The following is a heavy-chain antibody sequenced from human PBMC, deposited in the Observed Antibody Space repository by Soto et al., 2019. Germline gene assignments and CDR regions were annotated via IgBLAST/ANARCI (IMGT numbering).Heavy chain of an antibody. CDR1: GDSVSSNSAA. CDR3: ARDGSIAARRRGSDYYYYMDV. V-gene: IGHV6-1*01. Sequence: KQSQTLSLTCAISGDSVSSNSAAWNWIRQSPSRGLEWLGRTYYRSKWYNDYAVSVKSRITINPDTSKNQFSLQLNSVTPEDTAVYYCARDGSIAARRRGSDYYYYMDVWGKGTTVTVSS. D-gene: IGHD6-6*01. J-gene: IGHJ6*03. CDR2: TYYRSKWYN.